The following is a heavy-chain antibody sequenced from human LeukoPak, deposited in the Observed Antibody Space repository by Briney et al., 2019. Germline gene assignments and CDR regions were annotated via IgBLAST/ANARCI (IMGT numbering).Heavy chain of an antibody. D-gene: IGHD4-17*01. V-gene: IGHV3-33*01. CDR2: IWYDGSNK. Sequence: GGSLRLSCAASGFTFSNYGMHWVRQAPGKGLEWVAVIWYDGSNKYYADSVKGRFTISRDNSKNTLYLQMNSLRAEDTAVYYCARGATVTTFVSSQRDYYYYHGMDVWGQGITVTVSS. CDR1: GFTFSNYG. CDR3: ARGATVTTFVSSQRDYYYYHGMDV. J-gene: IGHJ6*02.